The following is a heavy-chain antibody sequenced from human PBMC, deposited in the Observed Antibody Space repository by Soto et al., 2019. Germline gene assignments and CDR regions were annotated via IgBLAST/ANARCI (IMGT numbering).Heavy chain of an antibody. CDR3: TTGSVEGI. V-gene: IGHV3-15*07. CDR2: IKTSPGGGAT. Sequence: EVQLVESAGGLVKPGGSLRLSCVASGFSFNEAWMNWVRQPPGEGLEWVGRIKTSPGGGATDYAAPVQGRFTLSRDDSKHALYLHMSRLRTEDTAIYYCTTGSVEGIWGQGTTVTVSS. J-gene: IGHJ6*02. CDR1: GFSFNEAW. D-gene: IGHD2-15*01.